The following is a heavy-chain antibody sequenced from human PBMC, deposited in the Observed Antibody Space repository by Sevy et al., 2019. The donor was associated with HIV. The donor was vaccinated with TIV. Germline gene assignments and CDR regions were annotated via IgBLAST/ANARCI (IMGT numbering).Heavy chain of an antibody. V-gene: IGHV3-21*05. CDR1: GFTFSTYS. D-gene: IGHD3-10*01. Sequence: GESLKISCAASGFTFSTYSMDWVRQAPGKGLEGVSHISSSSDYIYYADSVKGRFTISRDNAKNLLYLQMNSLRAEDTAVYYCATEFFGRSDYWGQGTLVTVSS. J-gene: IGHJ4*02. CDR3: ATEFFGRSDY. CDR2: ISSSSDYI.